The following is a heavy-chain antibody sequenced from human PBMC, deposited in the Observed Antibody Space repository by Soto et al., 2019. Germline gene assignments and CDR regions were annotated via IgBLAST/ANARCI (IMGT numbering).Heavy chain of an antibody. J-gene: IGHJ4*02. V-gene: IGHV3-66*01. CDR2: IDIGGNT. D-gene: IGHD2-2*01. CDR3: ARGRGSTGYLGREHYFDY. Sequence: EVQVVESGGDLVQPGGSLRLSCAASGFSVTNNYMNWVRQAPGKGLEWVSIIDIGGNTYYADSVKDRFTISRDNSRNTLXLHMDSLRAEDTAVYYCARGRGSTGYLGREHYFDYWGQGTLVTVSP. CDR1: GFSVTNNY.